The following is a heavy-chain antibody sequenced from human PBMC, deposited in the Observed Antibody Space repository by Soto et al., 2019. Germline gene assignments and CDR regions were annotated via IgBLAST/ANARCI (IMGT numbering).Heavy chain of an antibody. D-gene: IGHD3-22*01. Sequence: PGGSLRLSCVASGFTFSGSAMHWVRQASGKGLEWVGRIRSKANSYATTYGASVKGRFTISRDDSKNTAFLQMNSLKTEDTAVYYGIRRYYNDTGGHYQGAYGGKGTLVTV. V-gene: IGHV3-73*01. CDR1: GFTFSGSA. CDR3: IRRYYNDTGGHYQGAY. J-gene: IGHJ4*02. CDR2: IRSKANSYAT.